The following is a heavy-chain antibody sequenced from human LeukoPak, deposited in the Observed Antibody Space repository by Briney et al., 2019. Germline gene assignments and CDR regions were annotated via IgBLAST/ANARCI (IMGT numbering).Heavy chain of an antibody. CDR2: IIGSGGDT. D-gene: IGHD3-10*01. CDR1: GFTFNNYA. CDR3: AKDLRTYGSGIYRLPTVIFDY. J-gene: IGHJ4*02. Sequence: PGGSLRLSCAASGFTFNNYAMSWVRQAPGKGLEWVSSIIGSGGDTYYADSVKGRFTISRDNSKNTLYLQMNSLRAEDTAVYYCAKDLRTYGSGIYRLPTVIFDYWGQGTLVTVSS. V-gene: IGHV3-23*01.